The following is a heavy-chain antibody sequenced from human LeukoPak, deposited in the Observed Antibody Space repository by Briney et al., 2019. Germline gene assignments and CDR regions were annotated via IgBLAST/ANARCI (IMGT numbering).Heavy chain of an antibody. Sequence: SQTLSLTCTVSGGSISSGSYYWSWIRQPAGKGLEWIGSIYHSGSTYYNPSLNSRVTISVDTSKNQFSLNLKSVTPEDTAVYYCARNLIPEQLVLNFWGQGTLVTVSS. J-gene: IGHJ4*02. V-gene: IGHV4-39*07. CDR3: ARNLIPEQLVLNF. CDR1: GGSISSGSYY. CDR2: IYHSGST. D-gene: IGHD6-13*01.